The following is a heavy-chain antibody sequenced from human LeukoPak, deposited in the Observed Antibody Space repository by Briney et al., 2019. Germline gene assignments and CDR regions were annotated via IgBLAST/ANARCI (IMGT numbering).Heavy chain of an antibody. CDR3: ARERYGAYDFDAFDF. CDR2: ISSNGGST. D-gene: IGHD5-12*01. V-gene: IGHV3-64*01. J-gene: IGHJ3*01. CDR1: GFTFSSYA. Sequence: GGSLRLSCAASGFTFSSYAMHWVRQAPGEGLEYVSTISSNGGSTYYANSVKGRFTISRDNSKNTLYLQMGSLRAEDMAVYYCARERYGAYDFDAFDFWGQGTMVTVSS.